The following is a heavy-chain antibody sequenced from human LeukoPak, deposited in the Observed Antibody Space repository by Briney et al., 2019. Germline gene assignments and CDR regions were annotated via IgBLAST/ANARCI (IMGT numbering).Heavy chain of an antibody. CDR1: GYTFTNYG. Sequence: ASVKVSCKASGYTFTNYGISWVRQAPGQGLEGMAWISAYNGNINYAQNLQGRVTLTTDTSTSTAYMGLRSLRSDDTAVYYCARDYYYHSGRDSFDIWGQGTMVTVSS. CDR3: ARDYYYHSGRDSFDI. CDR2: ISAYNGNI. D-gene: IGHD3-22*01. J-gene: IGHJ3*02. V-gene: IGHV1-18*01.